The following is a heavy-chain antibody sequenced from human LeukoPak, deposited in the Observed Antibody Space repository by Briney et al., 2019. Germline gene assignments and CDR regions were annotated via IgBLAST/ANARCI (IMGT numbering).Heavy chain of an antibody. CDR1: GGSISSGGYY. J-gene: IGHJ4*02. V-gene: IGHV4-31*03. CDR3: ARGHYYDSSGYHSAFNN. Sequence: SETLSLTCTVSGGSISSGGYYWSWIRQHPGKGLEWIGYIYYSGSTYYNPSLKSRVTISVDTSKNQFSLKLSSVTAADTAVYYCARGHYYDSSGYHSAFNNWGQGTLVTVSS. D-gene: IGHD3-22*01. CDR2: IYYSGST.